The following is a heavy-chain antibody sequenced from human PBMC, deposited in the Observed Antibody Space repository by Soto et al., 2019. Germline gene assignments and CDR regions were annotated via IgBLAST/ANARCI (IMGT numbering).Heavy chain of an antibody. V-gene: IGHV1-18*01. Sequence: QGQLVQSGGELKKPGASVKVSCKASGYTFTRYGISWVRQAPGQGLEWMGWISGYNGDTKYAQKFQGRVTMPVDTSTTTAYMELRSLTSDDRAVYYCAKNGQPPYYYYGMDVWGQGTTVTVSS. D-gene: IGHD2-8*01. J-gene: IGHJ6*02. CDR1: GYTFTRYG. CDR3: AKNGQPPYYYYGMDV. CDR2: ISGYNGDT.